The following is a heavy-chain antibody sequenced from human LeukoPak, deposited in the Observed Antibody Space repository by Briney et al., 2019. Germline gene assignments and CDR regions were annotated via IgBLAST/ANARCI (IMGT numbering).Heavy chain of an antibody. CDR2: ISSTSGDV. CDR3: ARGNAHAFDI. Sequence: GGSLRLSCVASGFIFSRFGMNWVRQAPGKGLEWISHISSTSGDVYYADSVKGRFTISRDNAENTLYLQMNSLRAEDTAVYFCARGNAHAFDIWGQGTMVTVSS. CDR1: GFIFSRFG. D-gene: IGHD1-1*01. J-gene: IGHJ3*02. V-gene: IGHV3-21*05.